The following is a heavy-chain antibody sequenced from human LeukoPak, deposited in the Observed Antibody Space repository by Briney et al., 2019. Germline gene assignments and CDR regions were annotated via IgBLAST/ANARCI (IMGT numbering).Heavy chain of an antibody. V-gene: IGHV4-39*07. Sequence: SETLSLTCTVSGGSISSSSYYWGWIRQPPGKGLEWIGSIYYSGSTYYNPSLKSRVTISVDTSKNQFSLKLSSVTAADTAVYYCARAYSSSWYFNWFDPWGQGTLVTVSS. J-gene: IGHJ5*02. CDR3: ARAYSSSWYFNWFDP. CDR2: IYYSGST. CDR1: GGSISSSSYY. D-gene: IGHD6-13*01.